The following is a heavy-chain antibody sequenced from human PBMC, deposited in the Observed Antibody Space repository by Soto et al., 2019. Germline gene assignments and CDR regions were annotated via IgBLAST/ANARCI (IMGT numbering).Heavy chain of an antibody. CDR1: GYTFTSYA. Sequence: GASVKVSCKASGYTFTSYAMHWVRQAPGQRLEWMGWINAGNGNTKYSQKFQGRVTITRDTSASTAYMELSSLRSEDTAVYYCARGRVWWELREGAFDIWGQGTMVTVSS. D-gene: IGHD1-26*01. CDR2: INAGNGNT. J-gene: IGHJ3*02. CDR3: ARGRVWWELREGAFDI. V-gene: IGHV1-3*01.